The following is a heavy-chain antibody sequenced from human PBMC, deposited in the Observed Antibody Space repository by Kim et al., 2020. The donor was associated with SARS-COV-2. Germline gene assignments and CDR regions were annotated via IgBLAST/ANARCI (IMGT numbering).Heavy chain of an antibody. D-gene: IGHD5-12*01. Sequence: SETLSLTCTVSGGSISSYYWSWIRQPPGKGLEWIGYIYYSGSTNYNPSLKSRVTISVDTSKNQFSLKLSSVTAADTAVYYCARVGAGGWLQPQGYFDYWGQGTLVTVSS. CDR1: GGSISSYY. CDR2: IYYSGST. V-gene: IGHV4-59*01. J-gene: IGHJ4*02. CDR3: ARVGAGGWLQPQGYFDY.